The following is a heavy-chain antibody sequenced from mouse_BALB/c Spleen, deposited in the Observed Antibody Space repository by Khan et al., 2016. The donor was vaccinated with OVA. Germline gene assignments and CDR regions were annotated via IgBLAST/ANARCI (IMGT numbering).Heavy chain of an antibody. D-gene: IGHD2-14*01. Sequence: QIQLVQSGPELKKPGVTVKISCKASGYTFTTYGMNWVKQAPGKGLKWMGWINTYTGEQTYVDDFKGRFAFSLETSASTAYLQINNLKNEDTSTYFCARVGYSGTMDYWGQGTSVTVSS. CDR2: INTYTGEQ. J-gene: IGHJ4*01. CDR1: GYTFTTYG. V-gene: IGHV9-3-1*01. CDR3: ARVGYSGTMDY.